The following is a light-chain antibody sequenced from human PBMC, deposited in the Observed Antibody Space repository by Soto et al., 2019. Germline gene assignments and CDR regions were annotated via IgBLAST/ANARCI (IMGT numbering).Light chain of an antibody. Sequence: QSALAQPPSVSGSPGQSVTISCTGTSSDVGDYNHVSWYQQSPGTVPKLIIYEVSSRPSGVPDRFSGSKSGNTASLTISGLQAEDEADYYCNLYTSSNTYVFGTGTKVT. CDR1: SSDVGDYNH. J-gene: IGLJ1*01. CDR3: NLYTSSNTYV. CDR2: EVS. V-gene: IGLV2-18*01.